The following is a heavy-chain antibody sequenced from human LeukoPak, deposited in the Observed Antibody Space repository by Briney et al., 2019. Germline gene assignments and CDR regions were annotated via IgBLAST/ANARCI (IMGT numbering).Heavy chain of an antibody. J-gene: IGHJ4*02. V-gene: IGHV3-48*03. Sequence: GGSLTLSCAASEFTFSSYEMNWVRQAPGKGLEWVSYISSSGSTIYYADSVKGRFTISRDNAKNSLYLQMNSLRAEDTAVYYCARDWYYILTGYYPFDYWGQGTLVTVSS. CDR1: EFTFSSYE. CDR3: ARDWYYILTGYYPFDY. D-gene: IGHD3-9*01. CDR2: ISSSGSTI.